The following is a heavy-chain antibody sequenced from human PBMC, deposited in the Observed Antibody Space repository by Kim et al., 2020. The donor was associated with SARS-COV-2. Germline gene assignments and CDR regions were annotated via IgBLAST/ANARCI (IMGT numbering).Heavy chain of an antibody. V-gene: IGHV3-48*03. D-gene: IGHD1-1*01. Sequence: YYADSVRRRIPISRDNDKNSMYPQMNRLRTEDTAVYYCARGSNDSPFDYWGQGTLVTVSS. J-gene: IGHJ4*02. CDR3: ARGSNDSPFDY.